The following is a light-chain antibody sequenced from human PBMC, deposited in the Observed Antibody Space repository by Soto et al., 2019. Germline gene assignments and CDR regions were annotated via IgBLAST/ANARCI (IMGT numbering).Light chain of an antibody. V-gene: IGLV1-51*02. Sequence: QSVLTQPPSVSAAPGQKVTISCSGSSSNIGNNYVSWYQQLPGTAPKLLIYENNKRPSGIPDRFSGSKSDTSATLGITGLQTGDEADYYCGTWDSSLIVVFGGGTQLTVL. CDR1: SSNIGNNY. CDR2: ENN. J-gene: IGLJ2*01. CDR3: GTWDSSLIVV.